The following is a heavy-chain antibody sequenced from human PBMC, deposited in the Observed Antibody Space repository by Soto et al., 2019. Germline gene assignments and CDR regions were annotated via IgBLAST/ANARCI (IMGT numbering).Heavy chain of an antibody. J-gene: IGHJ4*02. Sequence: QVQLVQSGADVKKPGSSVQVSCQSSGVTFSSETLGWVRQAPGQGREWVGGIIPLFGTASYAKKFQGRVTITADEYTSTVYMELRSLRSDDTAVYFCATELGENPASPFDAWGQGTLVTVSS. V-gene: IGHV1-69*01. CDR2: IIPLFGTA. CDR3: ATELGENPASPFDA. D-gene: IGHD3-10*01. CDR1: GVTFSSET.